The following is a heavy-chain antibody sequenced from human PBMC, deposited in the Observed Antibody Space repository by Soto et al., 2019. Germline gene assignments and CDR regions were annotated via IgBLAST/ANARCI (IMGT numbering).Heavy chain of an antibody. D-gene: IGHD4-17*01. Sequence: SETLSLPCAVSGYSISSGYYWGWIRQTPGKGLEWIASIYHSGSTYYNPSLKSRVTISVDTSKNQFSLKLTSVTAAHTAVYYCARGAATLIPGWFDPWGQGIMVTVSS. CDR3: ARGAATLIPGWFDP. J-gene: IGHJ5*02. CDR2: IYHSGST. V-gene: IGHV4-38-2*01. CDR1: GYSISSGYY.